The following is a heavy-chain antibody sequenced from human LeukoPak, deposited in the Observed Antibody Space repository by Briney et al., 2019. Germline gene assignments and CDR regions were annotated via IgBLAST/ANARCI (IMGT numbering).Heavy chain of an antibody. D-gene: IGHD6-6*01. V-gene: IGHV3-7*01. Sequence: PGGSLRLSCTATGFTFSNYWMSWVRQTPEKGLEWVANIKQDGSETVYVDSVKGRFTISRDNAQSSLYLQMNSLRAEDTAVYYCAREEYSSSSFDYWGQGTLVTVSS. CDR3: AREEYSSSSFDY. CDR1: GFTFSNYW. J-gene: IGHJ4*02. CDR2: IKQDGSET.